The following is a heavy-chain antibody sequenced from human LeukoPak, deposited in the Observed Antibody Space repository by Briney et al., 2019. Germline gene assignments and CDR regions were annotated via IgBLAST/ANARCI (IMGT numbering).Heavy chain of an antibody. Sequence: SETLSLTCTVSGGSISSYYWSWIRQPPGKGLEWTGYISYSGSTDYNPSLKSRVTVSADTSKNQFSLKLSSLTAADTAVYYCARSGSSWSSFFDYWGQGTLVTVSS. CDR3: ARSGSSWSSFFDY. J-gene: IGHJ4*02. CDR1: GGSISSYY. D-gene: IGHD6-13*01. CDR2: ISYSGST. V-gene: IGHV4-59*08.